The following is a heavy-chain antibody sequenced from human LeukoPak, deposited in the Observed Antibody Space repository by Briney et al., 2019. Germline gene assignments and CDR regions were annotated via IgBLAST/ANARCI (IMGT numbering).Heavy chain of an antibody. J-gene: IGHJ3*02. CDR3: AKDLGRGTVRAFDI. CDR2: IFNGGST. D-gene: IGHD3-16*01. CDR1: GFAVSSNH. V-gene: IGHV3-53*01. Sequence: GGSLRLSCAASGFAVSSNHMNWVRQAPGKGLEWVSVIFNGGSTYYADSVKGRFTISRDNSKNTLYLQMNSLRAEDTAVYYCAKDLGRGTVRAFDIWGQGTMVTVSS.